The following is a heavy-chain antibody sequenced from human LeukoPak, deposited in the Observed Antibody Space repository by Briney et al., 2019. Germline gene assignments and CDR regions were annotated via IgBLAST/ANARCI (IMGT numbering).Heavy chain of an antibody. CDR1: GFTFSSCG. Sequence: PGGSLRLSXAASGFTFSSCGFNWVRQAPGKGLEWVSSIGPTGTDRYYADSVRGRFTISRDNAKNSMYLQMDSLRDEDTAVYYCATETIGRHYDYWGQGTLLTVSS. CDR3: ATETIGRHYDY. D-gene: IGHD1-14*01. CDR2: IGPTGTDR. J-gene: IGHJ4*02. V-gene: IGHV3-21*01.